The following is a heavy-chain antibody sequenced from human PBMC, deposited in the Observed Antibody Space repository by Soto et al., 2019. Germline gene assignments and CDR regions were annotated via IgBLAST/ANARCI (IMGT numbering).Heavy chain of an antibody. CDR2: INAGNGNT. CDR1: GYTFTSYA. CDR3: AREKDSSSWYSNAFDI. Sequence: QVQLVQSGAEVKKPGASVKVSCKASGYTFTSYAMHWVRQAPGQRLEWMGWINAGNGNTKYSQKFQGRVTITRDTSANTAYMELSSLRSEDTAVYYCAREKDSSSWYSNAFDIWGQGTMVTVSS. D-gene: IGHD6-13*01. V-gene: IGHV1-3*01. J-gene: IGHJ3*02.